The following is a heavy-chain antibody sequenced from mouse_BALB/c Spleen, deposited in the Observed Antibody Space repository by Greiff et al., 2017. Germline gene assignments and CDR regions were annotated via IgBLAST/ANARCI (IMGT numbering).Heavy chain of an antibody. CDR3: ARGEYGNPAWFAY. CDR1: GFTFTDYY. CDR2: IRNKANGYTT. V-gene: IGHV7-3*02. Sequence: EVKLVESGGGLVQPGGSLRLSCATSGFTFTDYYMSWVRQPPGKALEWLGFIRNKANGYTTEYSASVKGRFTISRDNSQSILYLQMNTLRAEDSATYYCARGEYGNPAWFAYWGQGTLVTVSA. D-gene: IGHD2-10*02. J-gene: IGHJ3*01.